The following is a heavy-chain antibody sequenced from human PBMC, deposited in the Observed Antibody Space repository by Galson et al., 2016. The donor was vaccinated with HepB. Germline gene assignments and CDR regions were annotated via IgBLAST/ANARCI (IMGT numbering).Heavy chain of an antibody. J-gene: IGHJ4*02. CDR2: SYADGRT. D-gene: IGHD3-3*01. V-gene: IGHV3-53*01. CDR3: VRDGRIRSGSFRRWDY. CDR1: GFIVSNDY. Sequence: SLRLSCAASGFIVSNDYMNWVRQAPGKGLEWLSVSYADGRTYYAESVRGRFTISRDNVDNSLYLQMNSLRAEDTAVYYCVRDGRIRSGSFRRWDYWGRGTLVTVSS.